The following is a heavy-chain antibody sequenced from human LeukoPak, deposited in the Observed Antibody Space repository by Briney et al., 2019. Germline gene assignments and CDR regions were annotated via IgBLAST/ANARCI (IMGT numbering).Heavy chain of an antibody. CDR3: ARAGYYDSSGYSRADFDY. CDR2: IYYSGST. Sequence: SETLSLTCTVSGGSISSYYWSWIRQPPGKGLEWIGYIYYSGSTNYNPSLKSRVTISVDTSKNQFSLKLSSVTAADTAVYYCARAGYYDSSGYSRADFDYWGQGTLVTVSS. V-gene: IGHV4-59*01. CDR1: GGSISSYY. D-gene: IGHD3-22*01. J-gene: IGHJ4*02.